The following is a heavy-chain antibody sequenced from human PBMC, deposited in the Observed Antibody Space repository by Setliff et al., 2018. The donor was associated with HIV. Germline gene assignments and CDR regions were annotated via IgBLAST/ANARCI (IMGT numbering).Heavy chain of an antibody. CDR1: GFTFSTYW. V-gene: IGHV3-7*01. CDR2: INQYGSEK. Sequence: GGSLRLSCAASGFTFSTYWMSWVRQAPGKGLEWVANINQYGSEKYYVDSVKGRFTISRDNTKNTLYLQMNSLRAEDTAVYYCAKESGLYSNYKYYYYMDVWGKGTTVTVSS. CDR3: AKESGLYSNYKYYYYMDV. D-gene: IGHD4-4*01. J-gene: IGHJ6*03.